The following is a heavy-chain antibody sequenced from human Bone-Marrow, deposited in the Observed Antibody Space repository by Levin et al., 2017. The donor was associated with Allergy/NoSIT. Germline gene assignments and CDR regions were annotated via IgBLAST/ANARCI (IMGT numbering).Heavy chain of an antibody. CDR3: ARGLDYDALTRSGYYFDS. V-gene: IGHV4-30-2*01. J-gene: IGHJ4*02. CDR2: IYHSGST. Sequence: KSSETLSLTCAVSGGSISSGYYSWNWIRQPPGKGLEWIGYIYHSGSTYYSPSLNSRVTISIDRSKNQFSLNLTSLSAADTAVYYCARGLDYDALTRSGYYFDSWGQGTLVTVSS. D-gene: IGHD3-9*01. CDR1: GGSISSGYYS.